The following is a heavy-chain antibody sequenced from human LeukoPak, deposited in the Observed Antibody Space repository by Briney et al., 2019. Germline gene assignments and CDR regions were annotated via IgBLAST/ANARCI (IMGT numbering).Heavy chain of an antibody. V-gene: IGHV4-59*08. Sequence: SETLSLTCTVSGGSISNYYWTWIRQPPGKGLEWIGYIYDSGSTKYNPSLNSQVTISLDTSKNQFSLMLRSLTAADTAVYYCARRYTASPGERFDYWGQGTLVTVSS. CDR3: ARRYTASPGERFDY. CDR2: IYDSGST. CDR1: GGSISNYY. D-gene: IGHD2-2*02. J-gene: IGHJ4*02.